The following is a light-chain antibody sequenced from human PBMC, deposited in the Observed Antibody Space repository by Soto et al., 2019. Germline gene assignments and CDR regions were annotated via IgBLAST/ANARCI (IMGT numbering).Light chain of an antibody. CDR3: CSHSSSITWM. CDR2: EVT. V-gene: IGLV2-14*03. CDR1: SSDVGGYNF. Sequence: QSVLTQTASVSGSPGQSITISCTGTSSDVGGYNFVSWYQQHPGKAPKLIIHEVTNRPSGVSNRFSGSKSGNTASLTISGLQAADEAVYYCCSHSSSITWMFGGGTKVTVL. J-gene: IGLJ3*02.